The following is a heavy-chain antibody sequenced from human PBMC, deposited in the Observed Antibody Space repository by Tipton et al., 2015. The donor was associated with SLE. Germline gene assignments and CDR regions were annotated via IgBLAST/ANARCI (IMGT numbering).Heavy chain of an antibody. V-gene: IGHV4-38-2*01. CDR3: ARGGIAAAGIDP. D-gene: IGHD6-13*01. CDR2: IYHSGST. Sequence: LRLSCAVSGYSISSGYYWGWIRQPPGKGLEWIGSIYHSGSTYYNPSLKSRVTISVDTPKNQFSLKLSSVTAADTAVYYCARGGIAAAGIDPWGQGTLVTVSS. CDR1: GYSISSGYY. J-gene: IGHJ5*02.